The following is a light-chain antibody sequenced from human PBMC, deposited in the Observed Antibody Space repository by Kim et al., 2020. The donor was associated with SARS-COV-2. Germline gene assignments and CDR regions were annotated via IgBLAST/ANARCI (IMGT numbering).Light chain of an antibody. CDR2: GAF. Sequence: SVSPGERVTLSCRASQRVATNLAWYQQIPGQGPRLLIFGAFHRATGIPARFSGSGSGTEFTLTISSLQSEDFAVYYCQQYEDWPRTFGQGTKV. CDR1: QRVATN. CDR3: QQYEDWPRT. J-gene: IGKJ1*01. V-gene: IGKV3D-15*01.